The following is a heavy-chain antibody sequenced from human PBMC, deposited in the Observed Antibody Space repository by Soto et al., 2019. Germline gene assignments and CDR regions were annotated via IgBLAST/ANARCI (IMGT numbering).Heavy chain of an antibody. CDR1: GFTFSSYA. CDR3: ARDDTVTLDNWFDP. D-gene: IGHD4-4*01. Sequence: GGSLRLSCVASGFTFSSYAMSWVRQAPGKGLEWVSGISGVGGTTYYADSVRGRFTISRDNSKNMLFLQMNSLRAEDTSVYYCARDDTVTLDNWFDPWGQGTLVTVSS. V-gene: IGHV3-23*01. J-gene: IGHJ5*02. CDR2: ISGVGGTT.